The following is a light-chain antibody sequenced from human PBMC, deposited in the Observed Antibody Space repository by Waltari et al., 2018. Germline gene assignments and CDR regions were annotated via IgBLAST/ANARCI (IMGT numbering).Light chain of an antibody. J-gene: IGLJ2*01. CDR3: SSYISSSTLEL. CDR2: DVS. Sequence: SALPQPASVSGSPGQSITISCTGTSSDVGAYNYVSWYQQHPGKAPKLIIFDVSDRPSGVSSRFSGSKSGNTASLTISGLQAQDEADYYCSSYISSSTLELFGGGTSLTVL. V-gene: IGLV2-14*03. CDR1: SSDVGAYNY.